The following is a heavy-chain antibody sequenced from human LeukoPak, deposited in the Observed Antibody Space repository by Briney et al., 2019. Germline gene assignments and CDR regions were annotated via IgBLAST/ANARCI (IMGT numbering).Heavy chain of an antibody. Sequence: GESLKISCRGSGYSFSNYWIAWVRQMPGRGLEWMGVIYPDDSDTRYSPSFEGHVTISADKSINAAYLQWSSLKASDTAMYYCARQSEQDSYGSGSHLVYWGQGSLITVSS. CDR2: IYPDDSDT. D-gene: IGHD3-10*01. CDR3: ARQSEQDSYGSGSHLVY. J-gene: IGHJ4*02. V-gene: IGHV5-51*01. CDR1: GYSFSNYW.